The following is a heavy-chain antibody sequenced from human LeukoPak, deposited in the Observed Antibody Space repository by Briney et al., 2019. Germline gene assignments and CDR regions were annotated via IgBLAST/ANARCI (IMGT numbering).Heavy chain of an antibody. CDR3: ARGTPVVVAATRPHWFDP. CDR1: GGSFGGYY. J-gene: IGHJ5*02. D-gene: IGHD2-15*01. V-gene: IGHV4-34*01. CDR2: INHSGST. Sequence: PSETPSLTCAVYGGSFGGYYWSWIRQPPGKGLEWIGEINHSGSTNYNPSLKSRVTISVDTSKNQFSLKLSSVTAADTAVYYCARGTPVVVAATRPHWFDPWGQGTLVTVSS.